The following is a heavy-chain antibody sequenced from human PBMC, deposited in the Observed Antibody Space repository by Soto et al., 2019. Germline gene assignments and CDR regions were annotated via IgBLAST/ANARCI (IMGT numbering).Heavy chain of an antibody. V-gene: IGHV1-18*01. CDR3: ATDPGSITGTGVGAFDI. CDR1: GYTFTSYG. J-gene: IGHJ3*02. CDR2: ISAYNGNT. D-gene: IGHD1-7*01. Sequence: QVQLVQSGAEVKKPGASVKVSCKASGYTFTSYGISWVRQAPGQGLEWMGWISAYNGNTNYAQKLQGRVTMTTDTSTSTAYMELRSLRSDDTAVYYCATDPGSITGTGVGAFDIWGQRTMVTVSS.